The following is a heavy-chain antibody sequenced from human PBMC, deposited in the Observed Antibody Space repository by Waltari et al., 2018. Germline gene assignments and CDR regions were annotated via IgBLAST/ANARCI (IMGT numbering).Heavy chain of an antibody. Sequence: QVQLVQSGAEVKKPGSSVKVSCKASGGTFSSYAISWVRQAPGQGLEWMGRIIPIFGTANYAQKFQGRVTITADKSTSTAYIELSSLRSEDTAVYYCARDQWDPLMVQGVLLDYWGQGTLVTVSS. CDR1: GGTFSSYA. V-gene: IGHV1-69*08. CDR3: ARDQWDPLMVQGVLLDY. J-gene: IGHJ4*02. CDR2: IIPIFGTA. D-gene: IGHD3-10*01.